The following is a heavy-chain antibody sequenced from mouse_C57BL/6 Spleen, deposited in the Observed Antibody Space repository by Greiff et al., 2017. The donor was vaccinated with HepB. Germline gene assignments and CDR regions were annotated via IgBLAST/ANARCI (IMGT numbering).Heavy chain of an antibody. D-gene: IGHD2-3*01. Sequence: QVQLKQPGAELVMPGASVKLSCKASGYTFTSYWMHWVKQRPGQGLEWIGEIDPSDSYTNYNQKFKGKSTLTVDKSSSTAYRQLSSLTSEDSAVYYCARARDGYYAWFAYWGQGTLVTVSA. CDR1: GYTFTSYW. V-gene: IGHV1-69*01. J-gene: IGHJ3*01. CDR3: ARARDGYYAWFAY. CDR2: IDPSDSYT.